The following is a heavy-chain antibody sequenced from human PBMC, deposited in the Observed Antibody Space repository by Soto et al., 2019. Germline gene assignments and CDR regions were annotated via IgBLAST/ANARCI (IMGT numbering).Heavy chain of an antibody. J-gene: IGHJ4*02. CDR2: IGGSGAVT. CDR1: GFTFSNSC. D-gene: IGHD6-25*01. V-gene: IGHV3-23*01. CDR3: AKVLNGFYFDY. Sequence: GGSLRLSCVASGFTFSNSCMRWVRQAPGMGLEWVSAIGGSGAVTYYADSVKGRFTISRDNSKNTLYLQMNNLRAEDTAIYYCAKVLNGFYFDYWGRGILVTVSS.